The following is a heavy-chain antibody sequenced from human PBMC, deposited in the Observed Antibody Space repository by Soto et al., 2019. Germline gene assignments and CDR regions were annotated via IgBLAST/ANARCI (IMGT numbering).Heavy chain of an antibody. Sequence: GGSLRLCCVVSVFPFGANAMSWVRQAPGKGLEWVSGLSNTGRRTSYADSVKGRFNISRDNSENTVYLQMNSLRVEDTAVYYCATEMGATQGPFDIWGQGTLVTVSS. CDR3: ATEMGATQGPFDI. D-gene: IGHD1-26*01. V-gene: IGHV3-23*01. CDR1: VFPFGANA. CDR2: LSNTGRRT. J-gene: IGHJ4*02.